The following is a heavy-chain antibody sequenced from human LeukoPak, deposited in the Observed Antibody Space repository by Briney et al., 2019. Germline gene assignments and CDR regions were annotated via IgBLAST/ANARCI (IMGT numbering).Heavy chain of an antibody. D-gene: IGHD6-25*01. V-gene: IGHV4-59*11. CDR3: AKDRRHRDGFDF. CDR2: IYHTGST. CDR1: GGSTSEHY. J-gene: IGHJ3*01. Sequence: SETLSLTCTVSGGSTSEHYWSWIRQPPGKGPDWIGYIYHTGSTNYNPSLKSRVTMSLDTSKNQFSLKLSSMTAADTAIYYCAKDRRHRDGFDFWGQGTMVTVSS.